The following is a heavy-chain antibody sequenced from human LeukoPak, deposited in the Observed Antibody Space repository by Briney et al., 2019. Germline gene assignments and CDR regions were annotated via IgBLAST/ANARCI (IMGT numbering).Heavy chain of an antibody. D-gene: IGHD2-2*03. J-gene: IGHJ4*02. V-gene: IGHV3-30*04. Sequence: GGSLRLSCAASGFAFSRYAMHWVRQAPGKGLEWVAVLSPHGNYEYYADSVQGRFTISRDDSKNTVYLQMNSLRDEDTAVYYCARDWIDRSLDYWGQGTLVTVSS. CDR3: ARDWIDRSLDY. CDR2: LSPHGNYE. CDR1: GFAFSRYA.